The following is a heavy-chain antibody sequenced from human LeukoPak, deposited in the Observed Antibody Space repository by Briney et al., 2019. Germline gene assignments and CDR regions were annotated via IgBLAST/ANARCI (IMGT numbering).Heavy chain of an antibody. D-gene: IGHD6-25*01. J-gene: IGHJ4*02. CDR2: ISYDGSNK. Sequence: GGSLRLSCAASGFTFSSYAMHWVRQAPGKGLEWVAVISYDGSNKYYAESVKGRFTISRDDSKNTLYLQMNSLRADDTAVYYCARGPDIAATGHLFDYWGQGTLVTVSS. CDR3: ARGPDIAATGHLFDY. V-gene: IGHV3-30*04. CDR1: GFTFSSYA.